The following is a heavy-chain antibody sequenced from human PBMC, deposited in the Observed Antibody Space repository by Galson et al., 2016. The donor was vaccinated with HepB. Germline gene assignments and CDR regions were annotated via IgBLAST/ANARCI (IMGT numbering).Heavy chain of an antibody. Sequence: SVKVSCKASGGTFSSYAISWVRQGPGQGLEWMGGIIPIFGTANYAQKFQGRVTITADASTSTAYMELSSLRSEDTAVYYCASTTPPYDSSGYWAYWGQGTLVTVSS. J-gene: IGHJ4*02. V-gene: IGHV1-69*13. CDR2: IIPIFGTA. D-gene: IGHD3-22*01. CDR1: GGTFSSYA. CDR3: ASTTPPYDSSGYWAY.